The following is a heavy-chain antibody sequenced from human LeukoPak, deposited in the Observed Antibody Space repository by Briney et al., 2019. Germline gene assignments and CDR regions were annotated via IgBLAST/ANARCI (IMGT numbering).Heavy chain of an antibody. CDR3: AREGSYDSSGYNPNFDY. D-gene: IGHD3-22*01. V-gene: IGHV1-69*13. CDR1: GGTFSSYA. CDR2: IIPIFGTA. J-gene: IGHJ4*02. Sequence: SVKVSRKASGGTFSSYAISWVRQAPGQGLEWMGGIIPIFGTANYAQKFQGRVTITADESTSTAYMELSSLRSEDTAVYYCAREGSYDSSGYNPNFDYWGQGTLVTVSS.